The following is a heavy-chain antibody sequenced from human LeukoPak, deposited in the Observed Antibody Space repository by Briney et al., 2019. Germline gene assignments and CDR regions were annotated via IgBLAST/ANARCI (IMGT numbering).Heavy chain of an antibody. J-gene: IGHJ6*02. CDR3: ARSRLHYYGMDV. D-gene: IGHD6-13*01. V-gene: IGHV4-4*02. Sequence: PSETLSLTCAVSGGSISSSNWWSWVRQPPGKGLEWIGEIYHSGSTNYNPSLKSRVTISVDKSENQFSLKLSSVTAADTAVYYCARSRLHYYGMDVWGQGTTVTVSS. CDR2: IYHSGST. CDR1: GGSISSSNW.